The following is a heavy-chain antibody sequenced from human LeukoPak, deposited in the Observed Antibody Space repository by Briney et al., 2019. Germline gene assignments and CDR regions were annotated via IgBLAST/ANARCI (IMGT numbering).Heavy chain of an antibody. D-gene: IGHD3-3*01. CDR2: IYYSGST. CDR3: AREPILEWLLYGFDY. V-gene: IGHV4-30-4*01. CDR1: GGSISSGDYY. J-gene: IGHJ4*02. Sequence: PSQTLSLTCTVSGGSISSGDYYWSWIRQPPGKGLEWIGYIYYSGSTYYNPSLKSRVTISVDTSKNPFSLKLSSVTAADTAVYYCAREPILEWLLYGFDYWGQGTLVTVSS.